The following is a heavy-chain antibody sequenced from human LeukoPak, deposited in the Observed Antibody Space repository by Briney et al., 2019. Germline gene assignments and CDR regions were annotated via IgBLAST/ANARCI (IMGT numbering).Heavy chain of an antibody. D-gene: IGHD4-17*01. V-gene: IGHV1-69*05. CDR3: ARVVTTGPLDY. CDR1: GGTFSRYA. CDR2: IIPIFGTA. J-gene: IGHJ4*02. Sequence: SVKVSCKASGGTFSRYAISWVRQAPGQGLEWMGGIIPIFGTANYAQKFQGRVTITTDESTSIVYMELSSLRSEDTAVYYCARVVTTGPLDYWGQGTLVTVSS.